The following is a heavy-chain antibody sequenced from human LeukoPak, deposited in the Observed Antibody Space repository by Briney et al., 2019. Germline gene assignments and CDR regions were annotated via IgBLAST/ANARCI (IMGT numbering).Heavy chain of an antibody. V-gene: IGHV4-34*01. Sequence: SETLSLTSAVYGGSFSGYYWSWIRQPPGKGLEWIGEINHSGSTNYNPSLKSRVTISVDTSKNQFSLKLSSVTAADTAVYYCARGRLNSYDFWSGYYEDYFDYWGQGTLVTVSS. CDR3: ARGRLNSYDFWSGYYEDYFDY. CDR2: INHSGST. J-gene: IGHJ4*02. D-gene: IGHD3-3*01. CDR1: GGSFSGYY.